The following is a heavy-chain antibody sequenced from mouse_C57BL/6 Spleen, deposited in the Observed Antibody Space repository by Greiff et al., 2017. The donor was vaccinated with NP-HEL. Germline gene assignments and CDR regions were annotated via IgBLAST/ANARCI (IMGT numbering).Heavy chain of an antibody. CDR2: ISSGSSTI. V-gene: IGHV5-17*01. CDR3: ARNYYGSSPRYFDV. D-gene: IGHD1-1*01. CDR1: GFTFSDYG. J-gene: IGHJ1*03. Sequence: EVQRVESGGGLVKPGGSLKLSCAASGFTFSDYGMHWVRQAPAKGLEWVAYISSGSSTIYYADTVKGRFTLSRDNAKNTLFLQMTSRRSEDTAMYYCARNYYGSSPRYFDVWGTGTTVTVAS.